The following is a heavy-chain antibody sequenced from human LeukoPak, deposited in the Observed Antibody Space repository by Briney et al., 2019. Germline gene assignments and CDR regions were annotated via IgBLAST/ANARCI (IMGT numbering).Heavy chain of an antibody. CDR3: AREGRDHYYDSSGPSP. V-gene: IGHV3-11*04. CDR1: GFTFSDYY. J-gene: IGHJ5*02. D-gene: IGHD3-22*01. Sequence: GGSQRLSCAASGFTFSDYYMSWIRQAPGKGLEWVSYISSSGSTIYYADSVKGRFTISRDNAKNSLYLQMNSLRAEDTAVYYCAREGRDHYYDSSGPSPWGQGTLVTVSS. CDR2: ISSSGSTI.